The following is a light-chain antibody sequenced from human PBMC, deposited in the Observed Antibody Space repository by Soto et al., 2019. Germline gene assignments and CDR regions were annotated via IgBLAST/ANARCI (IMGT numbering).Light chain of an antibody. CDR2: KTS. J-gene: IGKJ4*01. Sequence: DLLMTQSPSTLSASVGDRVTITCRASQSVNSWLAWYQQKPGKAPKVLIYKTSNLEGGVPSRFSGSGSGTEFTLTISSLQPDDSGTYYCQQYGGFPLTFGGGTKVEVK. CDR1: QSVNSW. CDR3: QQYGGFPLT. V-gene: IGKV1-5*03.